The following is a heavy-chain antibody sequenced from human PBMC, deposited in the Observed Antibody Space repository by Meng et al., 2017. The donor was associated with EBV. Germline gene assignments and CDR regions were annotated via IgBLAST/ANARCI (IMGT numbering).Heavy chain of an antibody. Sequence: VWVVQSGAEVKKPGSSVTVSCKTSGGTFTSDDISWVRQAPGQGLEWMGGLIPMSGAPNYAQKFQGRITITADESTSTHYMDLSSLRSEDTAVYYCASESGRGYTPDYWGQGTLVTVSS. J-gene: IGHJ4*02. CDR3: ASESGRGYTPDY. CDR1: GGTFTSDD. V-gene: IGHV1-69*01. CDR2: LIPMSGAP. D-gene: IGHD3-10*01.